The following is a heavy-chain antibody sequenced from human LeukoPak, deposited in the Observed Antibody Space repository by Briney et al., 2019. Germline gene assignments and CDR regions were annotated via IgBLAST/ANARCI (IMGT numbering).Heavy chain of an antibody. V-gene: IGHV3-33*01. Sequence: GGSLRLSCAASGFTFSSYGMHWVRQAPGKGLEWVAVIRYDGSNKYYADSVKGRFTISRDNSKNTLYLQMNSLRAEDTAVYYCARSIYSSSSNYYYYYMDVWGKGTTVTVSS. CDR1: GFTFSSYG. J-gene: IGHJ6*03. CDR3: ARSIYSSSSNYYYYYMDV. CDR2: IRYDGSNK. D-gene: IGHD6-6*01.